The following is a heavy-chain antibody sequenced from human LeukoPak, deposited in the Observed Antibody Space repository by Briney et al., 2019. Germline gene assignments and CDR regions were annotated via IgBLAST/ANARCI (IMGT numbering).Heavy chain of an antibody. Sequence: PGGSLRLSCAASGFTFSSYAMTWVRQAPGKGLQWVSAVTGSGVSTYYADSVKGWFTISRDNSKNTLYLQMNSLRAEDTAVYYCAKAAVSYYYDSSGYPLDYWGQGTLVTVSS. CDR1: GFTFSSYA. CDR3: AKAAVSYYYDSSGYPLDY. D-gene: IGHD3-22*01. CDR2: VTGSGVST. V-gene: IGHV3-23*01. J-gene: IGHJ4*02.